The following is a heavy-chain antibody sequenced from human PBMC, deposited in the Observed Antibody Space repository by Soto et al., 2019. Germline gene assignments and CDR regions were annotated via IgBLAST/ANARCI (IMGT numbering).Heavy chain of an antibody. CDR3: ARDLALAGNY. CDR1: GVTFRSYA. D-gene: IGHD6-19*01. CDR2: ISSTRTYT. Sequence: GGSLRLSCAASGVTFRSYAMNWVRQTQEKGLEWVSSISSTRTYTHYADSVKGRFTISRDNANNSLFLQMNSLRAEDTAIYYCARDLALAGNYWGQGALVTGSS. J-gene: IGHJ4*02. V-gene: IGHV3-21*01.